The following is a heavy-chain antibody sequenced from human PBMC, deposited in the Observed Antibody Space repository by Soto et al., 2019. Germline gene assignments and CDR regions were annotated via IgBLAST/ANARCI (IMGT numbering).Heavy chain of an antibody. CDR1: GGSISSGGYY. J-gene: IGHJ4*02. Sequence: SETLSLTCTVSGGSISSGGYYWSWIRQHPGKGLEWIGYIYYSGSTYYNPSLKSRVTISVDTSRNQFSLKLSSVTAADTAVYYCARGGYVYTAMAKGSGFDYWGQGTLVTVST. CDR2: IYYSGST. CDR3: ARGGYVYTAMAKGSGFDY. V-gene: IGHV4-31*03. D-gene: IGHD5-18*01.